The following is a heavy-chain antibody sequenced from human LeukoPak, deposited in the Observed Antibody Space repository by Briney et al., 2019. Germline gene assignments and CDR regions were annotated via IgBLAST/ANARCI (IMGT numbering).Heavy chain of an antibody. CDR1: GGSISSGGYY. V-gene: IGHV4-30-2*01. J-gene: IGHJ4*02. Sequence: ASETLSLTCTVSGGSISSGGYYWSWMRQPPGKGLEWIGYIYHSGSTYYNPSLKSRVTISVDRSKNQFSLKLSSVTAADTAVYYRARIEGLDGSPLPPFDYWGQGTLVTVSS. D-gene: IGHD1-1*01. CDR3: ARIEGLDGSPLPPFDY. CDR2: IYHSGST.